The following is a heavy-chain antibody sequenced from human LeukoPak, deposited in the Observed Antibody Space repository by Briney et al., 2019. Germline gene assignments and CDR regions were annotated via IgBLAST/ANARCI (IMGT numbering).Heavy chain of an antibody. CDR1: GYIFTDYA. Sequence: ASVKVSCKASGYIFTDYAITWVRQAPGQGLEWMGWISAYNGNTNYAQKLQGRVTMTTDTSTSTAYMELRSLRSDDTAVYYCARDTPQRIMITFGGVIVPSYYYYYMDVWGKGTTVTVSS. CDR2: ISAYNGNT. D-gene: IGHD3-16*02. J-gene: IGHJ6*03. CDR3: ARDTPQRIMITFGGVIVPSYYYYYMDV. V-gene: IGHV1-18*01.